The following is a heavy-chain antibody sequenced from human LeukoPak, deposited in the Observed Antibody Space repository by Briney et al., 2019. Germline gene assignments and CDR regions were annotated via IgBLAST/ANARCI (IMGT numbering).Heavy chain of an antibody. V-gene: IGHV3-7*01. Sequence: GGSLRLSCAASGFSFSDHWMNWVRQAPGKGPEWVANINQDGREKYYVDSVKGRFTISRDNAKNSLYLQMNSLRAEDTAVYYCARDHTVAGIVIDLWGQGTLVAVSS. D-gene: IGHD6-19*01. J-gene: IGHJ5*02. CDR1: GFSFSDHW. CDR3: ARDHTVAGIVIDL. CDR2: INQDGREK.